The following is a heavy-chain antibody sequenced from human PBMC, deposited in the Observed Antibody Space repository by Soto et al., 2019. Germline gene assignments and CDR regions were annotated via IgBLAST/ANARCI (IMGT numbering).Heavy chain of an antibody. Sequence: VQLVQSGAEVKKPGASVKVSCEASGYPFIDYYLHWVRQAPGQGFEWMGRISPKSGGTNYAQKFQGRVTMTWDTSLNTAYMQLSSLMSEDTAVYYCARPPGYISDWYYFDLWGQGTLVTVSS. CDR1: GYPFIDYY. J-gene: IGHJ4*02. V-gene: IGHV1-2*02. D-gene: IGHD6-19*01. CDR3: ARPPGYISDWYYFDL. CDR2: ISPKSGGT.